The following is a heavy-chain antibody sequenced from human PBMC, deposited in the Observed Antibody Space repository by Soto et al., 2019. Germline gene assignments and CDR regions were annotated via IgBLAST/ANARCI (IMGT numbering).Heavy chain of an antibody. Sequence: QVQLQESGPGLVKPSETLSLTCTVSGGSVSSGSYYWSWIRQPPGKGLEWIGYIYYSGSTNYNPSIKSRVTISVDTSKNKFSLKLSSVTAADTAVYYCAREGLVERWGHRHDYYYYGMDVWGQGTTVTVSS. J-gene: IGHJ6*02. CDR2: IYYSGST. D-gene: IGHD1-1*01. CDR1: GGSVSSGSYY. V-gene: IGHV4-61*01. CDR3: AREGLVERWGHRHDYYYYGMDV.